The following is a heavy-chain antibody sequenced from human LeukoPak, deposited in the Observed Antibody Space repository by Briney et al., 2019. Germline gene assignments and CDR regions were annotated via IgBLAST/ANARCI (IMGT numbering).Heavy chain of an antibody. CDR1: GFTFGNYA. CDR3: AKDWSLHYDFWSGII. D-gene: IGHD3-3*01. J-gene: IGHJ3*02. CDR2: ISGTGGST. V-gene: IGHV3-23*01. Sequence: PGGSLRLSXAASGFTFGNYAMTWVRQAPGKGLEWVSVISGTGGSTYYADSVKGRFTISRDNSKNTLHLQMNSLRAEDTAVYYCAKDWSLHYDFWSGIIWGQGTMVAVSS.